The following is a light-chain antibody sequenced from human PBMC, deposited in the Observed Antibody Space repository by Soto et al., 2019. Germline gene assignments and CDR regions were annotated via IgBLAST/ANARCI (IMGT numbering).Light chain of an antibody. CDR1: QSISSY. CDR3: QQSYSTLWT. J-gene: IGKJ1*01. CDR2: AAS. Sequence: DIQMTQSPSSLSASVGDRVTITCRASQSISSYLNWYQQKPGKAPKLLIYAASSLQSGVTSRFSGSVSGTDFTLTIRSLQPEDFATYYWQQSYSTLWTFGQGTKVEIK. V-gene: IGKV1-39*01.